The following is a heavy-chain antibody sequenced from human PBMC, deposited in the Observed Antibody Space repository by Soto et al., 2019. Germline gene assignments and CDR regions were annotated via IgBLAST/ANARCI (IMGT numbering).Heavy chain of an antibody. D-gene: IGHD2-15*01. J-gene: IGHJ5*02. V-gene: IGHV4-61*01. CDR2: VYYSGST. Sequence: QVQLQESGPGLVKPSETLSLTCTVSGDSVRSGNYYWSWIRQPPGKGLEWIGFVYYSGSTNYNPSLKSRVTMSLDTSKNQFSLKLSSLTAADTAVYYCASALCCSSGACSFDPWGQGTLVTVSS. CDR3: ASALCCSSGACSFDP. CDR1: GDSVRSGNYY.